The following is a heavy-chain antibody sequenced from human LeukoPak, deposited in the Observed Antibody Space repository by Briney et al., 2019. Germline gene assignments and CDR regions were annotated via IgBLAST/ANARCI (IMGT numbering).Heavy chain of an antibody. V-gene: IGHV3-21*04. CDR1: GFTFSSYS. Sequence: GGSLRLSCAASGFTFSSYSMNWVRQAPGKGLEWVSSISSSSSYIYYADSVKGRFTISRDNSKNTLYLQMNSLRAEDTAVYYCAAVDVDTAFPWGQGTLVTVSS. D-gene: IGHD5-18*01. J-gene: IGHJ5*02. CDR2: ISSSSSYI. CDR3: AAVDVDTAFP.